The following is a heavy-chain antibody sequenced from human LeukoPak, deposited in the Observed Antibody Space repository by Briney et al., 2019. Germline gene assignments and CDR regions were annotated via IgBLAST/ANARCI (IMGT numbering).Heavy chain of an antibody. J-gene: IGHJ4*02. CDR2: ISSDGNT. D-gene: IGHD3-22*01. V-gene: IGHV3-66*04. CDR1: GLTVSSNY. CDR3: ARLPYDSSGYGFSDY. Sequence: PGGSLRLSCAASGLTVSSNYMTWVRQAPGKGLEWVSHISSDGNTNHADSVKGRFTIFRDSSKNTLYLQMNSLRVEDTAVYYCARLPYDSSGYGFSDYWGQGTLVTVSS.